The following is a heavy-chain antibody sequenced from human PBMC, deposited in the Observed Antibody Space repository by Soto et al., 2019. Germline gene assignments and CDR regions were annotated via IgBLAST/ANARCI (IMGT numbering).Heavy chain of an antibody. J-gene: IGHJ6*02. CDR2: LNPDACDI. CDR3: SRDSLRNAFPFYGYFYYALAV. D-gene: IGHD3-16*01. V-gene: IGHV3-7*03. Sequence: GGSLRLSCVASGNNFSSSCMTWVRQAPGKGLEWEANLNPDACDIHYAESEKGRFTISIDNARNSLYLQMSSLRAEDTAVDYCSRDSLRNAFPFYGYFYYALAVCGQGTTVTVSS. CDR1: GNNFSSSC.